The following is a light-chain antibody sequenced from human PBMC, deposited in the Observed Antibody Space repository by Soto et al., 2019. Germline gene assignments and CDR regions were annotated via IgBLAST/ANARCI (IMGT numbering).Light chain of an antibody. CDR1: QSITNY. J-gene: IGKJ1*01. Sequence: DIQMTQSPSSLSASVGDRVTITCRASQSITNYLNWYQQKPGKAPKLLIYAASSLQSGVPSRFSSSESGTDFTLSISSLQPEDFATYYCQHSYSTPWTFGQGTKVEIK. CDR2: AAS. CDR3: QHSYSTPWT. V-gene: IGKV1-39*01.